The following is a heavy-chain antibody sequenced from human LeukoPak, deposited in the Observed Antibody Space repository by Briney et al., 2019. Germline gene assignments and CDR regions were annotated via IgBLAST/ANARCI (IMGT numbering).Heavy chain of an antibody. J-gene: IGHJ6*02. Sequence: PGGSLRLSCAASGFTVSSNSMSWVRQAPGKGLEWVSVIYSGGRTYYADSVKGRFTISKDNSKNTQYLQMNSLRAEDTAVYYCARDLYVDIVAPSGMDVWGQGTTVTVSS. D-gene: IGHD5-12*01. CDR2: IYSGGRT. CDR1: GFTVSSNS. V-gene: IGHV3-66*01. CDR3: ARDLYVDIVAPSGMDV.